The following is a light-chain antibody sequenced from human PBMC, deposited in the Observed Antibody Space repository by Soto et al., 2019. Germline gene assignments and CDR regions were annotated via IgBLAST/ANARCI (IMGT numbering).Light chain of an antibody. J-gene: IGLJ3*02. CDR2: EVT. CDR3: CSYAGRSTWV. Sequence: QSVLTQPASVSGSPGQSITISCTGTSSDVGSYNLVSWYQQHPGKAPKVMIYEVTKRPSGVSNRFSGSKSGNTASLTISGLQADDEADYYCCSYAGRSTWVFGGGTKVTVL. V-gene: IGLV2-23*02. CDR1: SSDVGSYNL.